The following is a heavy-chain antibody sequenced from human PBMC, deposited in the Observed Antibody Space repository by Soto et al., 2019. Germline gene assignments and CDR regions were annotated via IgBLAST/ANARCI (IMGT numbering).Heavy chain of an antibody. CDR2: ISAYNGNT. D-gene: IGHD3-9*01. Sequence: ASVKVSCKASGYTFTSYGISWVRQAPGQGLEWMGWISAYNGNTNYAQKLQGRVTMTTDTSTSTAYMELRGLRSDDTAVYYCARAYYDILTGYLSYWGQGTLVTVSS. CDR1: GYTFTSYG. J-gene: IGHJ4*02. V-gene: IGHV1-18*01. CDR3: ARAYYDILTGYLSY.